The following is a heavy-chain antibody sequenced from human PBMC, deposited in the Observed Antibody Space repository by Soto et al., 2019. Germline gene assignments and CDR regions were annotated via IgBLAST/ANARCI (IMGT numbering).Heavy chain of an antibody. CDR3: ARVRELGYYYYGMDV. J-gene: IGHJ6*02. Sequence: GWSLRLSCAASGFTFSSYGMHWVRQAPGKGLEWVAVIWYDGSNKYYADSVKGRFTISRDNSKNTLYLQMNSLRAEDTAVYYCARVRELGYYYYGMDVWGQGTTVTVSS. D-gene: IGHD1-26*01. V-gene: IGHV3-33*01. CDR1: GFTFSSYG. CDR2: IWYDGSNK.